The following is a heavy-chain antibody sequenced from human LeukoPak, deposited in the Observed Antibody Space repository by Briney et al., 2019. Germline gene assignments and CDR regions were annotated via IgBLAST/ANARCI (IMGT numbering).Heavy chain of an antibody. Sequence: SETLSLTCTVSGGSISSGSHYWGWIRQPPGKELEWIVNIYYSGNSYYNPSLKSRVTISVDASKTQFSLNLSSVTAADTAVYYCARLSYGSGSHYNFYFDFWGQGTLVTVSA. CDR2: IYYSGNS. J-gene: IGHJ4*02. CDR1: GGSISSGSHY. CDR3: ARLSYGSGSHYNFYFDF. D-gene: IGHD3-10*01. V-gene: IGHV4-39*01.